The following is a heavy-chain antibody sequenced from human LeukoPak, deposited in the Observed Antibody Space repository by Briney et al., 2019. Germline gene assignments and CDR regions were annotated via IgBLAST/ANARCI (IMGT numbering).Heavy chain of an antibody. D-gene: IGHD2-15*01. V-gene: IGHV4-59*01. CDR3: ARLSSKKVANFDY. CDR2: IYYSGST. CDR1: GGSISSYY. Sequence: PSETLCLTCTVSGGSISSYYWSWIRQPPGKGLEWIGYIYYSGSTNYNPSLKSRVNISVDASKNQFSLRLTSVTAADTAVYYCARLSSKKVANFDYWGQGTLVTVSS. J-gene: IGHJ4*02.